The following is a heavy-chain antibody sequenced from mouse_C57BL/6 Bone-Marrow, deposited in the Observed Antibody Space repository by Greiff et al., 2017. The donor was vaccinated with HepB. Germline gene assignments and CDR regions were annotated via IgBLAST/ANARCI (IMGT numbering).Heavy chain of an antibody. V-gene: IGHV1-63*01. CDR2: IYPGGGYT. J-gene: IGHJ2*01. CDR1: GYTFTNYW. Sequence: QVQLKESGAELVRPGTSVKMSCKASGYTFTNYWIGWAKQRPGHGLEWIGDIYPGGGYTNYNEKFKGKATLTADKSSSTAYMQFSSLTSEDSAFYYCARTPDYWGQGTTLTVSS. CDR3: ARTPDY.